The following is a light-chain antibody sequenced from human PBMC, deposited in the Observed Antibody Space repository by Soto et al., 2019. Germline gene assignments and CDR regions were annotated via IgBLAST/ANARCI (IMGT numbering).Light chain of an antibody. CDR3: QQYNNWPPDRT. V-gene: IGKV3-15*01. CDR1: QSVSSN. Sequence: EIVMTQSPATLSVSPGERATLSCRASQSVSSNLAWYQQKPGHAPRLLIYDASTRATGTPARFSGSGSGTEFTLTISSLQSEDFAIYFCQQYNNWPPDRTFGQGTKVEIK. J-gene: IGKJ1*01. CDR2: DAS.